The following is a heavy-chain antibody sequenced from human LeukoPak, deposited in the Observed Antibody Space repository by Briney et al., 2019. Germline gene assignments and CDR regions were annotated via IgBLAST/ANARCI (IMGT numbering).Heavy chain of an antibody. CDR1: GFTFSSYA. D-gene: IGHD6-13*01. V-gene: IGHV3-23*01. Sequence: PGGSLRLSCAASGFTFSSYAMSWVRQAPGKGLEWVSAISGSGGSTYCADSVKGRFTISRDNSKNTLYLQMNGLRAEDTAVYYCAKDHHIPGIAAADWGQGTLVTVSS. J-gene: IGHJ4*02. CDR3: AKDHHIPGIAAAD. CDR2: ISGSGGST.